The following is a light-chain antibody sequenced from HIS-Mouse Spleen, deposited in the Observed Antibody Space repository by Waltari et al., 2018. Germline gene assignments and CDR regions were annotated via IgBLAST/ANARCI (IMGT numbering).Light chain of an antibody. CDR1: QGISSY. CDR3: QQLNSYPPT. V-gene: IGKV1-9*01. CDR2: AAS. J-gene: IGKJ1*01. Sequence: LQLTQSPSFLSSSVGRRVTITCRASQGISSYLAWYQQKPGKAPKLLIYAASTLQSGVPSRFSGSGSGTEFTLTISSLQPEDFATYYCQQLNSYPPTFGQGTKVEIK.